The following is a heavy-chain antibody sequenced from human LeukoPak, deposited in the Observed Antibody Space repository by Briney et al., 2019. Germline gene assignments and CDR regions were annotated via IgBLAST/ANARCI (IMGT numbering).Heavy chain of an antibody. Sequence: SETLSLTCTVSGGSISSSSYYWGWIRQPPGKGLEWIGSIYYSGSTYYNPSPKSRVTISVDTSKNQFSLKLSSVTAADTAVYYCATATYSSSWSDAFDIWGQGTMVTVSS. J-gene: IGHJ3*02. CDR1: GGSISSSSYY. CDR2: IYYSGST. D-gene: IGHD6-13*01. CDR3: ATATYSSSWSDAFDI. V-gene: IGHV4-39*01.